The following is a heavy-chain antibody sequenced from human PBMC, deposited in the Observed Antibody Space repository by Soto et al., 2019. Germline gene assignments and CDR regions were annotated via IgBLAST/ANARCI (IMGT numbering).Heavy chain of an antibody. CDR2: SSGNSNYI. V-gene: IGHV3-21*01. Sequence: EVHLVESGGCLVTPGGSLRITCAASGFTLSHYTMNCVRQPTGKGLEWVADSSGNSNYIYYKDSVKGRFTISRDNAKDSLDLQMDSLTDEDTAVYYFVRDSSGPYWRQGTLVNVSS. CDR1: GFTLSHYT. D-gene: IGHD3-22*01. CDR3: VRDSSGPY. J-gene: IGHJ4*02.